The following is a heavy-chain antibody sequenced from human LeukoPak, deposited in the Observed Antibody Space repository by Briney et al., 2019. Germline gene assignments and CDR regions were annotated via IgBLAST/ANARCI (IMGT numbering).Heavy chain of an antibody. CDR1: GFTFSNYW. CDR3: AGKGELERRRSWDC. Sequence: PGGSLRLSCAASGFTFSNYWMSWVRQTPGKGLEWVANIKQDGRERYYVDSVKGRFTISRDNAKNSLYLQMSSLRAEDTAVYYCAGKGELERRRSWDCWGQGTLVTVSS. J-gene: IGHJ4*02. CDR2: IKQDGRER. D-gene: IGHD1-1*01. V-gene: IGHV3-7*03.